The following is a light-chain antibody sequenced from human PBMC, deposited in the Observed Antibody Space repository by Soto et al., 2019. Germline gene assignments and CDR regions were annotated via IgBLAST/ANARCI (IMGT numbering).Light chain of an antibody. CDR3: LQYYSYPQT. J-gene: IGKJ1*01. CDR2: VAS. CDR1: QSVSTY. V-gene: IGKV1-17*01. Sequence: DIQMTQSPSSLSASVGDRVTITCRAGQSVSTYLNWYQQKPGKAPERLIYVASSLQSGVPSRFSGSGSGTEFSLAITSLQPEDFATYYCLQYYSYPQTFGQGTKVDIK.